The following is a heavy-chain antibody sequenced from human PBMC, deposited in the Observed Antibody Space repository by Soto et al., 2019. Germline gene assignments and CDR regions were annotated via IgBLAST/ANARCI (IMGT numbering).Heavy chain of an antibody. CDR3: ARDWRPTVTDAVAH. D-gene: IGHD4-17*01. CDR2: ISYDGSNK. CDR1: GFTFSSYA. Sequence: GGSLRLSCAASGFTFSSYAMHWVRQAPGKGLEWVAVISYDGSNKYYADSVKGRFTISRDNYKNTLYLQMNSLRAEDTAVYYCARDWRPTVTDAVAHWGQGTMVTVYS. V-gene: IGHV3-30-3*01. J-gene: IGHJ4*02.